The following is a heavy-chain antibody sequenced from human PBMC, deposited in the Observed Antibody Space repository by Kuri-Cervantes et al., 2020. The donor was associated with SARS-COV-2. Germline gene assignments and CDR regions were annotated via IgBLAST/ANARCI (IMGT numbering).Heavy chain of an antibody. Sequence: ASVKVSCKASGGTFSSYAISWVRKAPGQGLEWMGWISAHNGNTNYAQKFQDRVTLTTDTSTTTAYMELRSLRSDDTAVYYCARNLLTGTPFFWSNFDYWGQGTLVTVSS. J-gene: IGHJ4*02. CDR1: GGTFSSYA. D-gene: IGHD1-20*01. CDR3: ARNLLTGTPFFWSNFDY. CDR2: ISAHNGNT. V-gene: IGHV1-18*01.